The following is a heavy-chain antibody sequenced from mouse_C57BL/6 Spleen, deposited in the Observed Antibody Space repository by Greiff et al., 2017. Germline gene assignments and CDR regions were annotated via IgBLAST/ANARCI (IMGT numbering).Heavy chain of an antibody. V-gene: IGHV1-64*01. D-gene: IGHD1-1*01. CDR3: AGYYYGSALYAMDY. CDR2: IHPNSGST. J-gene: IGHJ4*01. Sequence: QVQLQQPGAELVKPGASVKLSCKASGYTFTSYWMHWVKQRPGQGLEWIGMIHPNSGSTNYNEKFKSKATLTVDKSSSTAYMQLSSLTSEDSAVYYCAGYYYGSALYAMDYWGQGTSVTVSS. CDR1: GYTFTSYW.